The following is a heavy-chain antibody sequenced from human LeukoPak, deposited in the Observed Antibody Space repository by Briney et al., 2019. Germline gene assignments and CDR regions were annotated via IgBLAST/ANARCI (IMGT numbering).Heavy chain of an antibody. Sequence: GGALGLYFAASGFPFNSYEVNWVRPAPGKGPEWVSYNISSGRSIYYADSVKGRFTISRDNAKNSLYLQMNSLRAEDTAVYYCARVLGYYDSSTYYSPWAFDIWGQGTMVTVSS. J-gene: IGHJ3*02. D-gene: IGHD3-22*01. V-gene: IGHV3-48*03. CDR1: GFPFNSYE. CDR2: NISSGRSI. CDR3: ARVLGYYDSSTYYSPWAFDI.